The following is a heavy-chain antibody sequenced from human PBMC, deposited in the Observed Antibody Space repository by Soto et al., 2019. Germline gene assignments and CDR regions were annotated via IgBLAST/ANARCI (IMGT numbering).Heavy chain of an antibody. CDR3: AKDKLKLDTAMVFDY. D-gene: IGHD5-18*01. CDR1: GFTFSSYG. Sequence: PXGSLGRAGSASGFTFSSYGMHGVRQAPGKGLEWVAVISYDGSNKYYADSVKGRFTISRDNSKNTLYLQMNSLRAEDTAVYYCAKDKLKLDTAMVFDYWGQGTLVTVSS. J-gene: IGHJ4*02. V-gene: IGHV3-30*18. CDR2: ISYDGSNK.